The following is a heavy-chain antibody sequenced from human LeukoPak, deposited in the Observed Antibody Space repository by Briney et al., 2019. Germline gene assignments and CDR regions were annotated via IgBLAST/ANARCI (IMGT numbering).Heavy chain of an antibody. CDR2: IYSGGST. V-gene: IGHV3-53*01. CDR1: GLIVSSSY. D-gene: IGHD6-19*01. Sequence: GGSLRLSCAASGLIVSSSYMSWVRQAPGKGLEWVSVIYSGGSTYYADSVRGRFTISRDNSKNTLFLQMNSLRAEDTAVYYCTRASKGALGSGWYYFDYWGQGTLVPVSS. J-gene: IGHJ4*02. CDR3: TRASKGALGSGWYYFDY.